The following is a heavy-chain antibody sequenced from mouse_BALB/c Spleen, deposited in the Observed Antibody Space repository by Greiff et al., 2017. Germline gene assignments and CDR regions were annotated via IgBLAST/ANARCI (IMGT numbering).Heavy chain of an antibody. V-gene: IGHV10-1*02. CDR2: IRSKSNNYAT. CDR3: VRHDGNYEYFDV. Sequence: EVMLVESGGGLVQPKGSLKLSCAASGFTFNTYAMNWVRQAPGKGLEWVARIRSKSNNYATYYADSVKDRFTISRDDSQSMLYLQMNNLKTEDTAMYYCVRHDGNYEYFDVWGAGTTVTVSS. CDR1: GFTFNTYA. D-gene: IGHD2-3*01. J-gene: IGHJ1*01.